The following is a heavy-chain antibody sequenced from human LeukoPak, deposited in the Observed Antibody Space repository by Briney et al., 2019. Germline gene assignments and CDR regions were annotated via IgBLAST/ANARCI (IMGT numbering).Heavy chain of an antibody. CDR3: ARVETAAAGTLDY. Sequence: ASVKVSCKASGYTFTGYYMHWVRQAPGQGLEWMGWINPNSGGTNYAQKFQGWVTMTRDTSISTAYMELSRLRSDDTAVYYCARVETAAAGTLDYRGQGTLVTVSS. D-gene: IGHD6-13*01. CDR1: GYTFTGYY. J-gene: IGHJ4*02. V-gene: IGHV1-2*04. CDR2: INPNSGGT.